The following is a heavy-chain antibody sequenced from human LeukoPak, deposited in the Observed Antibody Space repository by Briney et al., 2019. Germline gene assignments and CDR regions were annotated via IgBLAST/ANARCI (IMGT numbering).Heavy chain of an antibody. CDR3: ARPKVGATRGFDY. D-gene: IGHD1-26*01. J-gene: IGHJ4*02. CDR1: GGSNSSSSYY. Sequence: SETLSLTCTVSGGSNSSSSYYWGWIRQPPGKGLEWIGSIYYSGTTYYNPSLKSRVTISVDTSKNQFSLTLTSLTAADTAVYYCARPKVGATRGFDYWGQGTLVTVSS. CDR2: IYYSGTT. V-gene: IGHV4-39*01.